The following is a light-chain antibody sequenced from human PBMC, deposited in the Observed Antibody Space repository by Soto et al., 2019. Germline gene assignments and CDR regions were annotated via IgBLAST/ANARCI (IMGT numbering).Light chain of an antibody. CDR1: RSVLYDSNSKNY. CDR2: WAS. CDR3: QQYYSTPYT. V-gene: IGKV4-1*01. Sequence: DIVMTQSPDSLAVSLGERATINCKSSRSVLYDSNSKNYLAWYQQKSGQPPKLLMYWASARESGVPDRFSGSGSGTDFTLTISSLQAEDVAVYYCQQYYSTPYTFGQGTKLEIK. J-gene: IGKJ2*01.